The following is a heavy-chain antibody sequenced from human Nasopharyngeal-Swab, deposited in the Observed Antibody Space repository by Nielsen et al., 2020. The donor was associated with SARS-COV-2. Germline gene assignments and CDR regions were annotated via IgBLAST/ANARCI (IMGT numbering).Heavy chain of an antibody. CDR3: ARDGVDYGDY. CDR2: ISSSSSYI. Sequence: GGSLRLSCAASGFTFSNYSMNWVRQAPGKGLEWVSSISSSSSYIYYADSVKGRFTISRDNAKNSLYLQMNSLRAEDTAVYYCARDGVDYGDYWGQGTLVTVSS. CDR1: GFTFSNYS. V-gene: IGHV3-21*01. D-gene: IGHD3-16*01. J-gene: IGHJ4*02.